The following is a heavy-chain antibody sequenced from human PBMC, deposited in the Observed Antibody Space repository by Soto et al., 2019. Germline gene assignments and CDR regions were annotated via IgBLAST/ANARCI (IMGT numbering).Heavy chain of an antibody. CDR3: ARDRNYYDSSGYYYYYFDY. D-gene: IGHD3-22*01. CDR1: GGSISNSY. CDR2: IYSSGST. V-gene: IGHV4-59*12. Sequence: SETLSLTCTVSGGSISNSYWSWIRQSPEKGLEWIGYIYSSGSTNYNPSLNGRVTISVDTSKNQFSLKLSSVTAADTAVYYCARDRNYYDSSGYYYYYFDYWGQGTPVTVSS. J-gene: IGHJ4*02.